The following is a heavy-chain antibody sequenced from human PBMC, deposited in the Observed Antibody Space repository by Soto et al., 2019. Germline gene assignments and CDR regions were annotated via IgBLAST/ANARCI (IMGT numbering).Heavy chain of an antibody. CDR3: ARSPLPDARGQLWLGWFDP. CDR2: INHSGST. V-gene: IGHV4-34*01. Sequence: SETLSLTCAVYGGSFSGYYWSWIRQPPGKGLEWIGEINHSGSTNYNPSLKSRVTISVDTSKNQFSLKLSSVTAADTAVFYCARSPLPDARGQLWLGWFDPWGQGTLVTVSS. J-gene: IGHJ5*02. D-gene: IGHD5-18*01. CDR1: GGSFSGYY.